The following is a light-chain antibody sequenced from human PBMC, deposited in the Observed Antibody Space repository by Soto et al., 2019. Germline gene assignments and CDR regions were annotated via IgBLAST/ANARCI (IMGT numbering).Light chain of an antibody. CDR1: SSNIGAGYD. CDR3: HSYYSSISGLV. V-gene: IGLV1-40*01. Sequence: QSVLTQPPSVSGAPGQRVTISCTGSSSNIGAGYDVYWYQQLPGTAPKLLIYGDSKRPSGVPDRFSGSKSGTTASLAITGLQADDEADYYCHSYYSSISGLVFGGGTKLTVL. CDR2: GDS. J-gene: IGLJ3*02.